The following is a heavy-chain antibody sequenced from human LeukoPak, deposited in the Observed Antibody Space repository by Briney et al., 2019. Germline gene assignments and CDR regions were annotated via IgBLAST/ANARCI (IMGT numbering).Heavy chain of an antibody. J-gene: IGHJ5*02. CDR1: GFTFSSYA. CDR2: ISYDGSNK. D-gene: IGHD3-22*01. Sequence: GGSLRLSCAASGFTFSSYAMHWVRQAPGKGLEGVAVISYDGSNKYYADSVKGRFTVSRDNSKNTLYLQMSSLRAEDTAVYYCARDGFRSDSSGYYFYNWFDPWGQGTLVTVSS. V-gene: IGHV3-30*04. CDR3: ARDGFRSDSSGYYFYNWFDP.